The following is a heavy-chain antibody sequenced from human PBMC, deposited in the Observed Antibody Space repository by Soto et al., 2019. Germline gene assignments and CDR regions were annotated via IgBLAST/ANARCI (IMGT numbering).Heavy chain of an antibody. D-gene: IGHD1-1*01. V-gene: IGHV4-31*03. CDR2: IKHSGRT. CDR1: GGSLSSGTYY. CDR3: ASLKTGSTYYFDY. Sequence: QVQLQESGPGLVKPSQTLSLTCTVSGGSLSSGTYYWTWISQHPGKGLEWVGYIKHSGRTYYNPSIKSRVIISEETSKNQFSLKLSSVTAADTAVYYCASLKTGSTYYFDYWGQGTLVTVSS. J-gene: IGHJ4*02.